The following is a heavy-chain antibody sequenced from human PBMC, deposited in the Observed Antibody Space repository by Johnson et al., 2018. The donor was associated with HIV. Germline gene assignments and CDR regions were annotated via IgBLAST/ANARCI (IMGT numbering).Heavy chain of an antibody. D-gene: IGHD1-1*01. CDR1: GFIFTNFA. CDR2: VSYDGSPE. J-gene: IGHJ3*01. V-gene: IGHV3-30*04. Sequence: QMLLVESGGGVVQPGRSLRLSCAASGFIFTNFAMHWVRQAPGKGLEWVAVVSYDGSPEFYADSVKGRFTISRDNSKNTLFLQMNGLRPEDMAVYYCARAAKSSTWSPDGTDAFDVWGQGTMVTVSS. CDR3: ARAAKSSTWSPDGTDAFDV.